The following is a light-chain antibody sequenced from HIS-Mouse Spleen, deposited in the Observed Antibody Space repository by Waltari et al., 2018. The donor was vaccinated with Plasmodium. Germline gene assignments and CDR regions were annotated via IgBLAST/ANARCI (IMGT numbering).Light chain of an antibody. V-gene: IGKV1-39*01. CDR3: QQSYSTWT. Sequence: DIQMTQSPSSLSASVGDRVTITCRASQSISSYLNWYQQKPGKAPKLLIYAASSLQSGVPSRFSGSGSGTDFILTISSLQPEDSATYYCQQSYSTWTFGQGTKVEIK. J-gene: IGKJ1*01. CDR1: QSISSY. CDR2: AAS.